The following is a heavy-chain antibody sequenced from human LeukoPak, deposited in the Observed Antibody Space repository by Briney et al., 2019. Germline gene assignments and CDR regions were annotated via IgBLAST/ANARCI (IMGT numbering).Heavy chain of an antibody. J-gene: IGHJ5*02. V-gene: IGHV1-46*01. CDR3: ASLFSSGPLGGP. CDR2: INPSGGST. CDR1: GYTFTSYY. Sequence: GASVKVSCKASGYTFTSYYMHWERQAPGQGLEWMGIINPSGGSTSYAQKFQGRVTMTRDTSTSTVYMELSSLRSEDTAVYYCASLFSSGPLGGPWGQGTLVTVSS. D-gene: IGHD3-22*01.